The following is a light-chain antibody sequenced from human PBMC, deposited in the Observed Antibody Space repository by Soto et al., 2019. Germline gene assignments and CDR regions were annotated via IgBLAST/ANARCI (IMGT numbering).Light chain of an antibody. CDR1: QGITNR. CDR3: QQANSFPIT. Sequence: DIQMTQSPSSVSASVGDRVTITCRASQGITNRLAWYQQKPGKAPKLLIYEASSLQSGVPSRISGSGSGTDFTLTISSLQPEDFGTYYCQQANSFPITFGHGTRLEIK. CDR2: EAS. J-gene: IGKJ5*01. V-gene: IGKV1D-12*01.